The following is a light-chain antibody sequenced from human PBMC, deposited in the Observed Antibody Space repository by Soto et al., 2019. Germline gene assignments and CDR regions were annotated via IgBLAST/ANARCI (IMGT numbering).Light chain of an antibody. CDR1: SSNIGSNT. CDR3: AVWDDSLNGYV. J-gene: IGLJ1*01. Sequence: QSVLTQPPSASGTPGQRVTISCSGSSSNIGSNTVNWYQQLPGAAPKLLIQSNNQRPSGVPDRFSGSQSGTSASLAISGLQSEDEADYYCAVWDDSLNGYVFGTGTKV. V-gene: IGLV1-44*01. CDR2: SNN.